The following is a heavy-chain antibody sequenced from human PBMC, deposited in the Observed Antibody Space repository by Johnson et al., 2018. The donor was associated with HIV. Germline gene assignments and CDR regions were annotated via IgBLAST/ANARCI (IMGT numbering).Heavy chain of an antibody. D-gene: IGHD6-6*01. Sequence: VQLVESGGGLVQPGRSLRLSCAASGFTFDDYAMHWVRQAPGKGLEWVSSISGSGGSTYYADSVKGRFTISRDNSKNTLYLQMNRLRAEDTAVYYCANFRYSSSPDAFDIWGQGTMVTVSS. V-gene: IGHV3-23*04. J-gene: IGHJ3*02. CDR1: GFTFDDYA. CDR3: ANFRYSSSPDAFDI. CDR2: ISGSGGST.